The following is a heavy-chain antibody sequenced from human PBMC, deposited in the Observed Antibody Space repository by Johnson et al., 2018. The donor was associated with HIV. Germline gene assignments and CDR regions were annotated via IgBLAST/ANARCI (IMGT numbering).Heavy chain of an antibody. V-gene: IGHV3-30*18. Sequence: QMLLVESGGGLVQPGRSLRVSCGASGFTFSSYDMHWVRQAPGKGLEWVAVISYDGTNKYFADSVKGRFNISRDNSKNTLYLQMNSLRAEDAAVYYCAKPPSMGADAFDIWGQGAMVTVSS. CDR2: ISYDGTNK. J-gene: IGHJ3*02. CDR1: GFTFSSYD. CDR3: AKPPSMGADAFDI. D-gene: IGHD3-16*01.